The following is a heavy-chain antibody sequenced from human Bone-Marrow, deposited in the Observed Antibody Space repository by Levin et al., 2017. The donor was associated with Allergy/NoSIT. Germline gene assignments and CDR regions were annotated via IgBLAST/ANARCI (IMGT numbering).Heavy chain of an antibody. CDR3: ARDGRISISDWHFCDN. J-gene: IGHJ4*02. V-gene: IGHV3-30-3*01. Sequence: GGSLRLSCVASGFNFNTYPMHWVRQAPGKGLEWVAVISYDGSNEYYADAVKGRFTISRDNSKNTLHLQVNSLRADDTAVYYCARDGRISISDWHFCDNWGQGTLVTVSS. CDR1: GFNFNTYP. D-gene: IGHD6-19*01. CDR2: ISYDGSNE.